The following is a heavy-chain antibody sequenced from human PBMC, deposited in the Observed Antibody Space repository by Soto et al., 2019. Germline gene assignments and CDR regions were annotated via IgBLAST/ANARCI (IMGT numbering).Heavy chain of an antibody. J-gene: IGHJ2*01. CDR3: TRPPSSGSYSYWYFDL. D-gene: IGHD1-26*01. CDR1: GFTFSGSA. CDR2: IRSKANSYAT. V-gene: IGHV3-73*02. Sequence: EVQLVESGGGLVQPGGSLKLSCAASGFTFSGSAMHWVRQASGKGLEWVGRIRSKANSYATAYAASVKGRFTISRDDSKNTAYLQMNSLKTEDTAVYYCTRPPSSGSYSYWYFDLWGRGTLVTVSS.